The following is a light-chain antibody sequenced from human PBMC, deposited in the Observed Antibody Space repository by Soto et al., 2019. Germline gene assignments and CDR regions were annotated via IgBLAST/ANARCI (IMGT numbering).Light chain of an antibody. CDR3: QKYGSSPPRYT. J-gene: IGKJ2*01. CDR1: ESVSSSY. Sequence: EIVLTQSPGPLSLSPGERATLSCRASESVSSSYLAWYQQKPGQAPRLLIYGASSRATGIPDRFSGSGSGTDCTLTISILESEDFAVYYCQKYGSSPPRYTFGQWTKLEIK. V-gene: IGKV3-20*01. CDR2: GAS.